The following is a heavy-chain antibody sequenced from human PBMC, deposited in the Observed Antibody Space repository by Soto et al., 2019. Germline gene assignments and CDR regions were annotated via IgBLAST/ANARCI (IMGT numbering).Heavy chain of an antibody. V-gene: IGHV1-8*01. CDR1: GYTFSTYD. CDR3: AGGGGSCPGSTCSNFDY. CDR2: MNPKSGNT. J-gene: IGHJ4*01. D-gene: IGHD1-7*01. Sequence: HLVQSGAEVKKPGASMKVSCKSSGYTFSTYDINWVRQAPGQGLEWMGWMNPKSGNTGYAPNFQGRATMTRDPSMRAAYMELPSLTAEDPAAYYCAGGGGSCPGSTCSNFDYWGHGTLITVSS.